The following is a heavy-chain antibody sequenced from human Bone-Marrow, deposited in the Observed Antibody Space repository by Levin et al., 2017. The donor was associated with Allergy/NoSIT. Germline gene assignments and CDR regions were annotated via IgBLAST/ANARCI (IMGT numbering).Heavy chain of an antibody. CDR1: GVSMHTTSHY. V-gene: IGHV4-39*07. D-gene: IGHD3-3*01. J-gene: IGHJ5*02. CDR3: AANSLDFSSGYPNWFDP. CDR2: IFYSGSS. Sequence: SQTLSLTCSVSGVSMHTTSHYWGWIRQPPGKGLEWIGSIFYSGSSFYNPSLNGRVTMSIDTSNHQFSLKLTSVTAADTAIYYCAANSLDFSSGYPNWFDPWGQGTLVTVSS.